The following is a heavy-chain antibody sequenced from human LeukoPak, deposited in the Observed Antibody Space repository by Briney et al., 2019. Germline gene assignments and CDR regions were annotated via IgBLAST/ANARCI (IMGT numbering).Heavy chain of an antibody. CDR2: MNPNSGNT. D-gene: IGHD5-18*01. CDR1: GYTFTSYD. Sequence: ASVKVSCKASGYTFTSYDINWVRQATGQGLEWMGWMNPNSGNTGYAQKFQGRVTMTRNTSISTAYMELSSLRSEDTAVYYCARVPLYSYGPRPSNYYFDYWGQGTLVTVSS. J-gene: IGHJ4*02. V-gene: IGHV1-8*01. CDR3: ARVPLYSYGPRPSNYYFDY.